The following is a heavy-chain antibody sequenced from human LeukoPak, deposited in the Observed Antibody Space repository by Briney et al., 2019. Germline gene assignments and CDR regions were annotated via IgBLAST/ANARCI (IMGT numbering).Heavy chain of an antibody. CDR2: ISANNDNT. V-gene: IGHV1-18*01. CDR3: ARQIVGATNWFDP. Sequence: ASVKVSCKASGYTFTSYAIIWVRQAPGQGLEWMGWISANNDNTNYAQKLQGRVTMTTDTSTSTAYMELMTLTSDDTAVYYCARQIVGATNWFDPWGQGTLVTVSS. CDR1: GYTFTSYA. D-gene: IGHD1-26*01. J-gene: IGHJ5*02.